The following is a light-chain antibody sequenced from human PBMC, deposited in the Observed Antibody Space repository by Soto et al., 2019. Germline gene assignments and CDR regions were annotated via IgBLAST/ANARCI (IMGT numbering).Light chain of an antibody. J-gene: IGLJ1*01. Sequence: SYELTQPPSVSVAPGQTARITCGENNIGRYGVHWYYQKSGQAPVLVVYDDSDRPSGVPDRLSASKSGTSASLAITGLQAEDEGRYYCQSYDKRLTAYVFGTGTKVTV. CDR1: NIGRYG. CDR2: DDS. V-gene: IGLV3-21*02. CDR3: QSYDKRLTAYV.